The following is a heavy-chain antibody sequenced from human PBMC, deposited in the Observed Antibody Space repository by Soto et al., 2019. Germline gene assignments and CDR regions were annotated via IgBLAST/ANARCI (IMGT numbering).Heavy chain of an antibody. Sequence: VQLVQSGAEVKKPGSSVKVSCKASGGTFSSYAISWVRQAPGQGLEWMGGIIPISDTTNYAQKFQGRVTITADESTSTAYMELSSLRSEDTAVYYCARSQGSSTSLEIYYYYYYGMDVWSQGTTVTVSS. CDR3: ARSQGSSTSLEIYYYYYYGMDV. V-gene: IGHV1-69*01. J-gene: IGHJ6*02. CDR1: GGTFSSYA. D-gene: IGHD2-2*01. CDR2: IIPISDTT.